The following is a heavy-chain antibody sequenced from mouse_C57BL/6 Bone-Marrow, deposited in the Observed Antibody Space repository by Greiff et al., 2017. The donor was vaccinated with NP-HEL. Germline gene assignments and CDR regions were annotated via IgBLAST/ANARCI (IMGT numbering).Heavy chain of an antibody. CDR3: ARQGYENAY. Sequence: DVMLVESGGGLVQPGGSLKLSCAASGFTFSDYYMYWVRQTPEKRLEWVAYISNGGGSTYYPDTVKGRFTISRDNAKNTLYLQMSRLKSEDTAMYYCARQGYENAYWGQGTLVTVSA. CDR1: GFTFSDYY. V-gene: IGHV5-12*01. J-gene: IGHJ3*01. D-gene: IGHD2-2*01. CDR2: ISNGGGST.